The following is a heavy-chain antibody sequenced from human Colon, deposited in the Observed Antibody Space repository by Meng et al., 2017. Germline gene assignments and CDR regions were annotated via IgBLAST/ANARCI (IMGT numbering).Heavy chain of an antibody. J-gene: IGHJ4*02. Sequence: HVALLESGPGLVRPSETLSLTCTVSGGSVSSGSYYWSWIRQPPGKGLEWIGYIYYSGSTNYNPSLKSRVTISVDTSKNQFSLKLGSVTAADTAVYYCARVIGGWPYYFDYWGQGTLVTVSS. CDR2: IYYSGST. CDR3: ARVIGGWPYYFDY. D-gene: IGHD6-19*01. V-gene: IGHV4-61*01. CDR1: GGSVSSGSYY.